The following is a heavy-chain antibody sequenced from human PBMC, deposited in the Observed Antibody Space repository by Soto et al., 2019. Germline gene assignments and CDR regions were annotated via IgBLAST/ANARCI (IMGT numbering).Heavy chain of an antibody. V-gene: IGHV4-31*03. D-gene: IGHD2-2*01. CDR2: IYYSGST. CDR3: ARDYGDCSSTSCSYYFDY. Sequence: SETLSLTCTVSGGSISSGGYYWSWIRQHPGKGLEWIGYIYYSGSTYYNPSLKSRVTISVDTSKNQFSLKLSSVTAADTAVYYCARDYGDCSSTSCSYYFDYWGQGTLVTVSS. J-gene: IGHJ4*02. CDR1: GGSISSGGYY.